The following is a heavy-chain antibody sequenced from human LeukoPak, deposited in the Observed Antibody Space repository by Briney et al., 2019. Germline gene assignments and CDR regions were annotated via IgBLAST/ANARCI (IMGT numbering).Heavy chain of an antibody. V-gene: IGHV5-51*01. CDR1: GYKLTNNW. J-gene: IGHJ4*02. CDR2: IYPGDSDT. Sequence: GESLKISCKISGYKLTNNWIGWVRQVPGKGLEWMGIIYPGDSDTRYSPSFQGQVTISADKSISTAYLQWSSLKASDTAMYYCARQSGSGSQFDYWGQGTLVTVSS. D-gene: IGHD3-10*01. CDR3: ARQSGSGSQFDY.